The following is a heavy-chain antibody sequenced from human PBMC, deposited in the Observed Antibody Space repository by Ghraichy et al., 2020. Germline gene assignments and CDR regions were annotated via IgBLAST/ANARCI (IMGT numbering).Heavy chain of an antibody. CDR3: ARVGVGYCSGGSCYAAPWYFDL. CDR2: INSDGSST. V-gene: IGHV3-74*01. CDR1: GFTFSSYW. Sequence: GESLNISCAASGFTFSSYWMHWVRQAPGKGLVWVSRINSDGSSTSSADSVKGRFTISRDNAKNTLYLQMNSLRAEDTAVYYCARVGVGYCSGGSCYAAPWYFDLWGRGTLVTVSS. D-gene: IGHD2-15*01. J-gene: IGHJ2*01.